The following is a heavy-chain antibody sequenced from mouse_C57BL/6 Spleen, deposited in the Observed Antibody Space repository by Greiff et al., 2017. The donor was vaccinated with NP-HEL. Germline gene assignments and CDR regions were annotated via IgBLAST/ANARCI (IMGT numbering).Heavy chain of an antibody. CDR1: GYAFSSYW. Sequence: VQLQQSGAELVKPGASVKISCKASGYAFSSYWMNWVKQRPGKGLEWIGQIYPGDGDTNYNGKFKGKATLTADKSSSTAYMQLSSLTSEDSAVYFCARYGYYYGSSSDYWGQGTTLTVSS. CDR3: ARYGYYYGSSSDY. J-gene: IGHJ2*01. CDR2: IYPGDGDT. D-gene: IGHD1-1*01. V-gene: IGHV1-80*01.